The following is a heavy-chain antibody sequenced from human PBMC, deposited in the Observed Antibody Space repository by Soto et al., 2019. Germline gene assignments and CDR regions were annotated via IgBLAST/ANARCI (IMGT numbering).Heavy chain of an antibody. J-gene: IGHJ3*02. Sequence: GASVKVSCKASGYTFTSYGISWVRQAPGQGLEWMGWISAYNGNTNYAQKLQGRVTMTTDTSTSTAYVELRSLRSDDTAVYYCARVRQQLDYDAFDIWGQGTMVTVSS. D-gene: IGHD6-13*01. V-gene: IGHV1-18*01. CDR2: ISAYNGNT. CDR3: ARVRQQLDYDAFDI. CDR1: GYTFTSYG.